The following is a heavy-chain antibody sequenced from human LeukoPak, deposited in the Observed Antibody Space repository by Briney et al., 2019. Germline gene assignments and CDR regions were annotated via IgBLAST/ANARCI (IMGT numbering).Heavy chain of an antibody. J-gene: IGHJ4*02. CDR3: ARGSIAVAGTEDY. D-gene: IGHD6-19*01. Sequence: PGGSLRLSRAASGFTFSSYSMNWVRQAPGKGLEWVSSISSSSYIYYADSVKGRFTISRDNAKNSLYLQMNSLRAEDTAVYYCARGSIAVAGTEDYWGQGTLVTVSS. CDR2: ISSSSYI. CDR1: GFTFSSYS. V-gene: IGHV3-21*01.